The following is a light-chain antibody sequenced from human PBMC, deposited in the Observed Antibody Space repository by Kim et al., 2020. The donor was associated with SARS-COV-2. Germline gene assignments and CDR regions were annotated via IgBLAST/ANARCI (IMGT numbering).Light chain of an antibody. CDR3: QQYYNFPYT. V-gene: IGKV4-1*01. Sequence: SPTINSKSRQRCLYSSNTKIQLVWYQKKPGLPPKLLISCASTREAAVSDRFSGSLSGTDFTLTISSLQAEYVSVYYCQQYYNFPYTSGQGTTLEI. CDR2: CAS. J-gene: IGKJ2*01. CDR1: QRCLYSSNTKIQ.